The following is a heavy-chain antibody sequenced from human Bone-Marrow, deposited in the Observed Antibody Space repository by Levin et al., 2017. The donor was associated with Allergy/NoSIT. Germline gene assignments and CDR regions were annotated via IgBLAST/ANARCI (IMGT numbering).Heavy chain of an antibody. Sequence: ETLSLTCTVSGGSVSSGTYYWSWIRQPPGKGLEWIGYINYRGSTKYNPSLKSRVTISVDTSKNEFSLKLSSVTAADTAVYYCARNRIVVAGGNDYYYGMDVWGQGTTVTVSS. D-gene: IGHD6-19*01. CDR2: INYRGST. CDR3: ARNRIVVAGGNDYYYGMDV. J-gene: IGHJ6*02. CDR1: GGSVSSGTYY. V-gene: IGHV4-61*01.